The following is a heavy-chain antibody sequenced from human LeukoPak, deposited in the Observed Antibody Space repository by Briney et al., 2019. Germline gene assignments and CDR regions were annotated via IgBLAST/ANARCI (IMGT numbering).Heavy chain of an antibody. D-gene: IGHD1-26*01. Sequence: SQILSLTCAISGDTVSNKNAVWNWIRQSPSRGLEWLGRTYYRSKWYNDYAVSVKGRIDINPDTSKNQFSLRLNPVTPEDTAVYFCAREGVGATMANWGQGTLVTVSS. CDR2: TYYRSKWYN. V-gene: IGHV6-1*01. CDR1: GDTVSNKNAV. CDR3: AREGVGATMAN. J-gene: IGHJ4*02.